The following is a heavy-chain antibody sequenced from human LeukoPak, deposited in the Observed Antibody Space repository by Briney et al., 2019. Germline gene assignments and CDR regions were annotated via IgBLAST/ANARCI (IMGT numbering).Heavy chain of an antibody. CDR1: GGSISSGGYY. D-gene: IGHD3-10*01. CDR2: IYYSGST. Sequence: SQTLSLTCTVSGGSISSGGYYWSWVRQHPGKGLEWIGYIYYSGSTYYNPSLKSRVTISVDTSKNRFSLKLSSVTAADTAVYYCARALWFGELSTNNWFDPWGQGTLVTVSS. V-gene: IGHV4-31*03. J-gene: IGHJ5*02. CDR3: ARALWFGELSTNNWFDP.